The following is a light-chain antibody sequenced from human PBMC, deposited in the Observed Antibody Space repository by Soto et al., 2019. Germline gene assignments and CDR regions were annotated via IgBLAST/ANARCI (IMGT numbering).Light chain of an antibody. J-gene: IGLJ1*01. Sequence: QSVLTQPPSASGTPGQRVTISCSGSSSNIGSNYVYWYQQLPGTAPKLLIYRNNQRPSGVPDRFSGSKSGTSASLAISGLRSEDEADYYCQSSDSRLSGSDVFGTGTKLTVL. V-gene: IGLV1-47*01. CDR3: QSSDSRLSGSDV. CDR1: SSNIGSNY. CDR2: RNN.